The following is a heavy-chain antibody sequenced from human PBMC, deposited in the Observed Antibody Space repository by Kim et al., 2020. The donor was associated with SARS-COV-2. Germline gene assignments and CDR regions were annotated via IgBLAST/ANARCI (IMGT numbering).Heavy chain of an antibody. Sequence: DPVKAQVTITRDNSKGTEELQMNSVRAEDTGVYYCARALYYSTADAFDIWGQGTMVTVSS. V-gene: IGHV3-30*07. J-gene: IGHJ3*02. D-gene: IGHD2-2*01. CDR3: ARALYYSTADAFDI.